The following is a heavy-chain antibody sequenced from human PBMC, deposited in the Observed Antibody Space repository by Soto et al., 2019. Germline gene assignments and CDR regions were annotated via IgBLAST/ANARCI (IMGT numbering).Heavy chain of an antibody. J-gene: IGHJ5*02. D-gene: IGHD1-20*01. CDR2: ISKGSDYI. CDR3: AKDSGCVNNACAYDP. CDR1: GFSFSDYT. Sequence: LRLSCAAPGFSFSDYTMKWVRQAPGKGLEWVSSISKGSDYIFYADKVKGRFTISRDNARNSLHLQMTSLRVEDTAVYYCAKDSGCVNNACAYDPWGQGTLVTVSS. V-gene: IGHV3-21*01.